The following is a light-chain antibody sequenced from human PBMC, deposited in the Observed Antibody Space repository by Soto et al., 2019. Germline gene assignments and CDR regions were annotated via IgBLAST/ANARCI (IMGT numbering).Light chain of an antibody. Sequence: VLTQPPSVSGAPGQRVTISCTGSSSNIGAGYDVHWYQQLPGTAPKLLIYGNSNRPSGVPDRFSGSKSGSSASLAITGLQAEDEADYYCQSYDSSLSGYVFGTGTKVTVL. CDR1: SSNIGAGYD. CDR3: QSYDSSLSGYV. V-gene: IGLV1-40*01. CDR2: GNS. J-gene: IGLJ1*01.